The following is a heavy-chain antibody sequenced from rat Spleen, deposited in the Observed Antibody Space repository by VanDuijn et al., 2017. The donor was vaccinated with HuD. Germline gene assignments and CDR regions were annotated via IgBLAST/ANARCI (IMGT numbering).Heavy chain of an antibody. CDR2: ISPSGGST. CDR1: GFTFSNYD. CDR3: ARAGYLRDWYFDF. J-gene: IGHJ1*01. D-gene: IGHD2-2*01. V-gene: IGHV5-25*01. Sequence: EVQLVESGGGLVQPGRSLKLSCAASGFTFSNYDMAWVRQAPTKGLEWVASISPSGGSTYYRDSVKGRFTVSRDNAKRTLFLQMDSLRSEDTATYYCARAGYLRDWYFDFWGPGTMVTVSS.